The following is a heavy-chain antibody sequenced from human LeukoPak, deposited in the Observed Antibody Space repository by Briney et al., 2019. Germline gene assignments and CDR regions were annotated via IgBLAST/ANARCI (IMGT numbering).Heavy chain of an antibody. J-gene: IGHJ4*02. CDR2: ISYDGSNK. D-gene: IGHD3-22*01. CDR3: ARKDNYYDSSSFDY. Sequence: GGSLRLSCAASGFTFSSYAMHWVRQAPGKGLEWVTVISYDGSNKYYADAVKGRFTISGDNSKNTLYLQMNSLRAEDTAVYYCARKDNYYDSSSFDYWGQGTLVTVSS. CDR1: GFTFSSYA. V-gene: IGHV3-30*01.